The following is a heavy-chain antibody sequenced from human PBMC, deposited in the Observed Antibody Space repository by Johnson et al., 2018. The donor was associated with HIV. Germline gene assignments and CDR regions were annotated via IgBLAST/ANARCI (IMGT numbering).Heavy chain of an antibody. D-gene: IGHD1-26*01. CDR1: GFTFSSYG. CDR3: AREGRLGSYLGGVAFDI. Sequence: VQLVESGGGVVQPGRSLRLSCAASGFTFSSYGMYWVRQAPGKGLEWVAVIWYDGSNKYYADSVKGRFTISRDNSKNTLYLQMNSLRAEDTAVYYCAREGRLGSYLGGVAFDIWGQGTMVTVSS. V-gene: IGHV3-33*01. J-gene: IGHJ3*02. CDR2: IWYDGSNK.